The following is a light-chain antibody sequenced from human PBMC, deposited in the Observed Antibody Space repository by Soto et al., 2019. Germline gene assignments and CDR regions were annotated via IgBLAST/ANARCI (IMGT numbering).Light chain of an antibody. CDR2: DAS. V-gene: IGKV3-20*01. Sequence: EIVMTQSPATLSVSPGEGATLSCRASQSVSSYVAWYQKKPGQAPRLLIYDASNRATGIPARFSGSGSGTDFTLTISRLEPEDFAVYYCHQYGDSPLFGPGTKVDIK. CDR1: QSVSSY. J-gene: IGKJ3*01. CDR3: HQYGDSPL.